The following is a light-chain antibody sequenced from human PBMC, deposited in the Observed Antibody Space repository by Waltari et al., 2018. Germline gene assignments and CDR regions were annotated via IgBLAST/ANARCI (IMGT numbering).Light chain of an antibody. Sequence: QSALTQPASVSGSPGQSITVPCTGTRSDIGNYNYVSWYQQHPGRAPKLIIYDVSNRPSGVSHRFSGSKSGNTASLTISGLQAEDEADYYCSSFTTTSPYVFGTGTKVTVL. CDR1: RSDIGNYNY. CDR3: SSFTTTSPYV. CDR2: DVS. V-gene: IGLV2-14*03. J-gene: IGLJ1*01.